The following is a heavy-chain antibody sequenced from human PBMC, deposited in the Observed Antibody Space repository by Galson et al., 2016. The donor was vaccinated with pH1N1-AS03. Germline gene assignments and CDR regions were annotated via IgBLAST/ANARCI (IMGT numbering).Heavy chain of an antibody. CDR2: INDSGST. V-gene: IGHV4-34*01. CDR1: GESFSGYY. D-gene: IGHD1-26*01. J-gene: IGHJ4*02. Sequence: ETLSLTCAVYGESFSGYYWSWIRQSPGKGLEWIGEINDSGSTNYNPSLKSRVTISINTSKIQFSLNLSSVTAADTAVYYCARKRYYANFDYWGQGTLVIVSS. CDR3: ARKRYYANFDY.